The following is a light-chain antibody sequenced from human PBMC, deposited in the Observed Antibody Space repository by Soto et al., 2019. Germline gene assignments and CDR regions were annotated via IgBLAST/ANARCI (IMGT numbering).Light chain of an antibody. CDR1: QSVSSNY. J-gene: IGKJ1*01. CDR3: QQYDTSPWT. Sequence: EIVLTQSPGTLSLSPGERATLSCRASQSVSSNYLAWYQQKRGQAPRLLIYGASSRATGIPTRFSGSGSGTDFTLTISRLEPEDFEADYWQQYDTSPWTIGQGIKVVI. CDR2: GAS. V-gene: IGKV3-20*01.